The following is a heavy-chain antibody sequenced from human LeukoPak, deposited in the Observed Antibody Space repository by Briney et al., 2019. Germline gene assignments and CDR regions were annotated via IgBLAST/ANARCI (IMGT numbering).Heavy chain of an antibody. D-gene: IGHD3-22*01. J-gene: IGHJ4*02. CDR1: GFTFSTYG. V-gene: IGHV3-33*01. CDR2: IWYDGSNK. Sequence: TGGSLRLSCAASGFTFSTYGMHWVRQAPGKGLEWVAAIWYDGSNKYYADSVKGRFTISRDNSKNTLYLQMNSLGAEDTAVYYCARRINYYDSSGYYYVRYFDSWGQGTLVAVSS. CDR3: ARRINYYDSSGYYYVRYFDS.